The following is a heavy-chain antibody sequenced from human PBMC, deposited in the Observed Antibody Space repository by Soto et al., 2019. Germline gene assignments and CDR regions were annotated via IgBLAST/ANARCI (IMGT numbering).Heavy chain of an antibody. CDR2: ISYDGSNK. CDR3: AKSQGGVGWLLFYYGMDV. Sequence: PGESLRPSCAASVFTFSGYGMNWVRRAPGKGLEWVAVISYDGSNKYYADSVKGRVTISRDKSKKTLYLQMNSLRAEDTAVYYCAKSQGGVGWLLFYYGMDVWGQGTTVTVS. D-gene: IGHD3-9*01. J-gene: IGHJ6*02. CDR1: VFTFSGYG. V-gene: IGHV3-30*18.